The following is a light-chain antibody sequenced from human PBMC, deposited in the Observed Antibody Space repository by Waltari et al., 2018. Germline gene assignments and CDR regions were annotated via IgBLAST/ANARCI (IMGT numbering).Light chain of an antibody. V-gene: IGLV2-23*02. CDR3: CAYVGYSTWV. CDR2: EIS. J-gene: IGLJ3*02. Sequence: SALTQPASVSASPGQSITISCTGTSSYVGGYNFVSWYQQHPGKAPQVIIFEISKRPSGVSNRFSGSKSGNTASLTISGLQAEDEANYYCCAYVGYSTWVFGGGTKLTVV. CDR1: SSYVGGYNF.